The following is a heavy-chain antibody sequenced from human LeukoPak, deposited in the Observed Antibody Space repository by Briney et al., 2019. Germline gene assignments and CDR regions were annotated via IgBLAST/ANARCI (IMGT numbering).Heavy chain of an antibody. Sequence: GGSLRLSCAASGFTFSSYEMNWVRQAPGKGLEWVSGISWNSGSINYADSVKGRFTISRDSANNSLYLQMNSLRAEDTALYYCARQEYGDYVSHWGQGTLVTVSS. CDR3: ARQEYGDYVSH. D-gene: IGHD4-17*01. J-gene: IGHJ4*02. CDR2: ISWNSGSI. CDR1: GFTFSSYE. V-gene: IGHV3-9*01.